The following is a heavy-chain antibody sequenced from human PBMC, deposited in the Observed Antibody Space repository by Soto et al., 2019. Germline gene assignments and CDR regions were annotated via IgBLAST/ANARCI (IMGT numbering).Heavy chain of an antibody. CDR2: INPNSGGT. CDR1: GYTFTGYY. CDR3: ARDQSPYSSSWGAYYYGMDV. Sequence: ASVKVSCKASGYTFTGYYMHWVRQAPGQGLEWMGWINPNSGGTNYAQKFQGWVTMTRDTSISTAYMELSRLRSDDTGVYYCARDQSPYSSSWGAYYYGMDVWGQGTTVTVSS. D-gene: IGHD6-13*01. J-gene: IGHJ6*02. V-gene: IGHV1-2*04.